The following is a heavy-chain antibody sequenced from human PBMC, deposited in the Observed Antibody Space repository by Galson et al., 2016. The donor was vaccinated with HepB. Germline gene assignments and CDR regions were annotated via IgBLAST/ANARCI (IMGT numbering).Heavy chain of an antibody. J-gene: IGHJ4*02. CDR3: AKDITIYNWKYGGPFDY. CDR2: ISYDGSNK. CDR1: GFTFTSYG. V-gene: IGHV3-30*18. Sequence: SLRLSCAASGFTFTSYGMHWVRQAPGKGLEWVAVISYDGSNKYYVDSVKGRFTISRDNSKNTLYLQMNSLRAEDTAVYYCAKDITIYNWKYGGPFDYWGPGTRVT. D-gene: IGHD1-20*01.